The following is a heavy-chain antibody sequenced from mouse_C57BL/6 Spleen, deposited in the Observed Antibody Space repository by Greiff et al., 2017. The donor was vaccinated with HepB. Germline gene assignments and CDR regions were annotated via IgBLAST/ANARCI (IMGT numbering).Heavy chain of an antibody. Sequence: EVQLQQSGAELVRPGASVKLSCTASGFNIKDDYMHWVKQRPEQGLEWIGWIDPENGDTEYASKFQGKATITADTSSNTAYLQLSSLTSEDTAVYYCTPLIYYGYYYFDYWGQGTTLTVSS. V-gene: IGHV14-4*01. CDR3: TPLIYYGYYYFDY. CDR1: GFNIKDDY. J-gene: IGHJ2*01. CDR2: IDPENGDT. D-gene: IGHD2-2*01.